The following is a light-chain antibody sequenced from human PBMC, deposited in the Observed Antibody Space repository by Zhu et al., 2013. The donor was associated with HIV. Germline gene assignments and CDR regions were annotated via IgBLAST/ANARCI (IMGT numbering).Light chain of an antibody. CDR1: QDISLY. Sequence: DIQMTQSPSSLSASVGDRVTITCQASQDISLYLSWYHQRPGKAPKLLIHDASTLETGVPSRFSGSGSGTDFTVTIDSLQPEDFGTYFCQQYDEFPLSFGGGTKVDIK. V-gene: IGKV1-33*01. CDR2: DAS. J-gene: IGKJ4*01. CDR3: QQYDEFPLS.